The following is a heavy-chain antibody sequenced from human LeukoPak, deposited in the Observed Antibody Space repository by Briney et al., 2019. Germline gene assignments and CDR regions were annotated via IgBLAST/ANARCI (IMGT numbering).Heavy chain of an antibody. V-gene: IGHV3-66*01. CDR1: GGTVNSNC. CDR2: IYIGGST. D-gene: IGHD2/OR15-2a*01. J-gene: IGHJ4*01. Sequence: GGSLRLSCVVSGGTVNSNCMSWVGQAPGRGLEWVSVIYIGGSTYYADSVRGRFTFSRDISRNTLYLKITDLRAEHTPVCFCSRDFSGYWGQGTLVTVS. CDR3: SRDFSGY.